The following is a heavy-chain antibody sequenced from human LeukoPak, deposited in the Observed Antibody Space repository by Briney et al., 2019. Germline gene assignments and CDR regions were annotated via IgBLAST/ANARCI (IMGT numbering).Heavy chain of an antibody. J-gene: IGHJ4*02. V-gene: IGHV4-59*12. D-gene: IGHD1-26*01. CDR1: GGSISSYY. Sequence: SETLSLTCTVSGGSISSYYWSWIRQPPGKGLEWIGYIYYSGSTNYNPSLKSRVTILVDTSKNQFSLKLSSVTAADTAVYYCARVPGGSYIDYWGQGTLVTVSS. CDR2: IYYSGST. CDR3: ARVPGGSYIDY.